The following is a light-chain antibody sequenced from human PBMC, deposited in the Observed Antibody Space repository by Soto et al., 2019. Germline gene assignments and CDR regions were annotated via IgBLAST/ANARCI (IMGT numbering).Light chain of an antibody. J-gene: IGKJ1*01. CDR3: QQYYSTPWT. CDR1: QNVLYSSNNKNY. V-gene: IGKV4-1*01. Sequence: DIVMTHSPDSLAVSLGERATINCKSSQNVLYSSNNKNYLAWYQQKPGQPPKLLIYWAYTRETGVPDRFSGSGSGTDFTLTISSLQAEDVAVYYCQQYYSTPWTFGQGTKVEIK. CDR2: WAY.